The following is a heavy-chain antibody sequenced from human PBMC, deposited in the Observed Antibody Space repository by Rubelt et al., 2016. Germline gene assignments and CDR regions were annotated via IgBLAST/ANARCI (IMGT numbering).Heavy chain of an antibody. CDR3: ARGVDCSGGRCHSGAFAI. J-gene: IGHJ3*02. Sequence: QVQLQQWGAGLLKPSETLSLTCAVYGGSISSYYWSWIRQPAGKGLEWIGRIYTSGSSNYNPSLNARVCMAGDPAQNQFYLKLSSPSAADTAGYYGARGVDCSGGRCHSGAFAIWGQGTMVTVSS. V-gene: IGHV4-59*10. CDR1: GGSISSYY. D-gene: IGHD2-15*01. CDR2: IYTSGSS.